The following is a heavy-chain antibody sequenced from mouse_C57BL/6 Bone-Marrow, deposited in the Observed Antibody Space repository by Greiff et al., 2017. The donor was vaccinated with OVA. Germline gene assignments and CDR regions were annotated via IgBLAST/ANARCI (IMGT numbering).Heavy chain of an antibody. CDR1: GYSFTGYY. V-gene: IGHV1-42*01. Sequence: EVHLVESGPELVKPGASVKISCKASGYSFTGYYMNWVKQSPEKSLEWIGEINPSTGGTTYNQKFKAKATLTVDKSSSTAYMQLKSLTSEDSAVYYCARGITTDRGGFAYWGQGTLVTVSA. CDR3: ARGITTDRGGFAY. J-gene: IGHJ3*01. D-gene: IGHD1-1*01. CDR2: INPSTGGT.